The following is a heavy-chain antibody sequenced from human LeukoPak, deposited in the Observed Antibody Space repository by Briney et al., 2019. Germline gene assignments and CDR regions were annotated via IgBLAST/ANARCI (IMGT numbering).Heavy chain of an antibody. D-gene: IGHD3-22*01. Sequence: GGSLRLSCAASGFNFGAYTINWVRQAPGKGLEWVSCIFSRSESILYADSVKGRFTISRDNAKNLLYMQMDSLRVEDTAVYYCARDFFHSSESRPFDYWGQGTLVTASS. J-gene: IGHJ4*02. CDR1: GFNFGAYT. CDR2: IFSRSESI. V-gene: IGHV3-21*06. CDR3: ARDFFHSSESRPFDY.